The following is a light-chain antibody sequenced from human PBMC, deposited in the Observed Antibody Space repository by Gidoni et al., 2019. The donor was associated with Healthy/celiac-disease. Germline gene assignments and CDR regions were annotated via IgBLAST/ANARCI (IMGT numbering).Light chain of an antibody. V-gene: IGLV3-1*01. Sequence: SYELTQPPSVSVSPGQTASITCPGDKLGDKYACWYQQKPGQFPVLVIYQDSKRPSGTPERFSGSNSGNTATLTISGTQAMDEADYYCQAWDSSTYVVSGGGTKLTVL. CDR1: KLGDKY. J-gene: IGLJ2*01. CDR3: QAWDSSTYVV. CDR2: QDS.